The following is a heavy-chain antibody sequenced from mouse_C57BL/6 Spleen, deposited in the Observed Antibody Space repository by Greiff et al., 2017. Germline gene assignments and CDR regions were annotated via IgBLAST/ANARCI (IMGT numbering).Heavy chain of an antibody. V-gene: IGHV1-52*01. Sequence: QVQLKQPGAELVRPGSSVKLSCKASGYTFTSYWMHWVKQRPIQGLEWIGNIAPSDSATHYNQKFKDKATLTVDKSSSTAYMQLSSLTSEDSAVYYCARSEDSGPYFDYWGQGTTLTVSS. CDR1: GYTFTSYW. CDR3: ARSEDSGPYFDY. D-gene: IGHD3-2*02. CDR2: IAPSDSAT. J-gene: IGHJ2*01.